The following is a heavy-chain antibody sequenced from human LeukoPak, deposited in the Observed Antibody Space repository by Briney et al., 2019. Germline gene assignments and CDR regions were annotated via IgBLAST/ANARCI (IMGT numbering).Heavy chain of an antibody. J-gene: IGHJ4*02. CDR3: AKGYLGLCTGGTCFHFDY. Sequence: PGGSLRLSCAASGFTFSNYGMHRVRQAPGKGLEWVAFIRHDGNSKFYADFVKGRFTISRDNSKNALYLQMDSLRDEDTAVYYCAKGYLGLCTGGTCFHFDYWGQGTLVTVSS. D-gene: IGHD2-15*01. V-gene: IGHV3-30*02. CDR2: IRHDGNSK. CDR1: GFTFSNYG.